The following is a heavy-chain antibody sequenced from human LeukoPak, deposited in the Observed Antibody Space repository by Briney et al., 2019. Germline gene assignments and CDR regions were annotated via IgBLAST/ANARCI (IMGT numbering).Heavy chain of an antibody. J-gene: IGHJ4*02. Sequence: PSQTLSLTCTVSGGSISSGGYYWSWIRRHPGKGLEWIGYIYYSGSTYYNPSLKSRVTISVDTSKNQFSLKLSSVTAADTAVYYCARDDLVRGSIDYWGQGTLVTVSS. V-gene: IGHV4-31*03. D-gene: IGHD3-10*01. CDR1: GGSISSGGYY. CDR2: IYYSGST. CDR3: ARDDLVRGSIDY.